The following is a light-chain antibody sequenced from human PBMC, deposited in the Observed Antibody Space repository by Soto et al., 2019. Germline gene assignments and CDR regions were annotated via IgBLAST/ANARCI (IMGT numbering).Light chain of an antibody. Sequence: DIHLTQSPCLRSASVGHIVTISCXASQGISSYLAWYQQKPGKAPKLLIYAASTLQSGVPSRFSGSGSGTEFTLTISSLQPEDFAVYYCQQANSFPLTFGGGTKVDIK. CDR1: QGISSY. CDR2: AAS. CDR3: QQANSFPLT. J-gene: IGKJ4*01. V-gene: IGKV1-9*01.